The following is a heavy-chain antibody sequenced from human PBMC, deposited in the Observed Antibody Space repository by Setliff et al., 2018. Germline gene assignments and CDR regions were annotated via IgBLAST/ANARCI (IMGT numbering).Heavy chain of an antibody. CDR1: GGSISPYF. D-gene: IGHD5-18*01. V-gene: IGHV4-59*01. J-gene: IGHJ6*02. CDR3: ARDRTAYSYGLDV. Sequence: KLSETLSLTCTVSGGSISPYFWSWIRQPPGKGLEWIGYIYHNGNTNFNPSLKTRVNMSVDTSKNQTALNLKSVTAADTAVYYCARDRTAYSYGLDVWGQGTTVTVSS. CDR2: IYHNGNT.